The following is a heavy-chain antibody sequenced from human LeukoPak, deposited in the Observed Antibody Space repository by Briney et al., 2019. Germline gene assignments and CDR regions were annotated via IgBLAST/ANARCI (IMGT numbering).Heavy chain of an antibody. J-gene: IGHJ4*02. CDR1: GGSISSYY. CDR3: ARSGFYTYDY. V-gene: IGHV4-4*09. D-gene: IGHD3-22*01. Sequence: PPETLSLTCTVSGGSISSYYWSWIRQPPGKGLEWIGYSSTSGSANYNPSLKSRVTISVDTSKNQFSLKLSSVTAADTAVYYCARSGFYTYDYSGQGTLVTVSS. CDR2: SSTSGSA.